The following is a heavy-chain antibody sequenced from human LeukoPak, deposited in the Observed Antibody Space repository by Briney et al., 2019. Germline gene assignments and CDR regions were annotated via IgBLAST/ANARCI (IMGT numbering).Heavy chain of an antibody. CDR1: GLTFSISG. CDR2: IGPTGSDR. V-gene: IGHV3-21*06. J-gene: IGHJ4*02. Sequence: KSGGSLRLSCTASGLTFSISGFNWVRQAPGKGLEWVASIGPTGSDRCHADSIKGRFTISRDNANNFLYLQMNSLRAEDTAVYYCATETNGRHYDYWGQGTLLTVSS. D-gene: IGHD1-14*01. CDR3: ATETNGRHYDY.